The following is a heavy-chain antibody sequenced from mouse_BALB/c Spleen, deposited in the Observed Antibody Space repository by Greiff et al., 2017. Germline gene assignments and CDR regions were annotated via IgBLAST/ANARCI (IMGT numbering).Heavy chain of an antibody. J-gene: IGHJ4*01. CDR2: INPSTGYT. D-gene: IGHD1-1*02. CDR3: ARELWSYAMDY. V-gene: IGHV1-7*01. Sequence: VQLQESGAELAKPGASVKMSCKASGYTFTSYWMHWVKQRPGQGLEWIGYINPSTGYTEYNQKFKDKATLTADKSSSTAYMQLSSLTSEDSAVYYCARELWSYAMDYWGQGTSVTVSS. CDR1: GYTFTSYW.